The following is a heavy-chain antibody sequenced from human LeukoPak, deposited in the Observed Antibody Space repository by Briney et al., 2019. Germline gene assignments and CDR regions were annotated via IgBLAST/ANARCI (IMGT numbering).Heavy chain of an antibody. CDR2: IKQDGSEK. V-gene: IGHV3-7*01. D-gene: IGHD2-21*01. CDR1: GSTFSSYW. Sequence: PGGSLRLSCAASGSTFSSYWMSWVRQAPGKGLERVANIKQDGSEKYYVDSVKGRFTISRDNAKNSMYLQMNSLRAEDTAVYYCARREVIGWSNPYYFDYWGQGTLVTVSS. CDR3: ARREVIGWSNPYYFDY. J-gene: IGHJ4*02.